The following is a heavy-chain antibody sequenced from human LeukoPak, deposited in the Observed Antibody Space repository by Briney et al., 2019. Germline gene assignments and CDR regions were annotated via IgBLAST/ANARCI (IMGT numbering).Heavy chain of an antibody. V-gene: IGHV3-72*01. Sequence: AGPLRLYSPPSAFTFSDQYMDCVPQTPGKQLDCVGRSKNKVNSYTTEYTASVKDRFTISRDVSQNSLYPPMNSLKPAPPALYYCPTRSYVAFDICGQGTLVPVS. D-gene: IGHD3-10*02. CDR3: PTRSYVAFDI. CDR2: SKNKVNSYTT. CDR1: AFTFSDQY. J-gene: IGHJ3*02.